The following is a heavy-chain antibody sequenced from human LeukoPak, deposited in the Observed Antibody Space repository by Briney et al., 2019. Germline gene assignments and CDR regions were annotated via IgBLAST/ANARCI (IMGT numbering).Heavy chain of an antibody. CDR2: ISSSSSYI. V-gene: IGHV3-21*01. Sequence: GGSLRLSCAASGFTFDDYGMSWVRQAPGKGLEWVSSISSSSSYIYYADSVKGRFTISRDNAKNSLYLQMHSLRAEDTAVYYCARAKWEPLPLYYYYMDVWGKGTTVTISS. CDR3: ARAKWEPLPLYYYYMDV. J-gene: IGHJ6*03. D-gene: IGHD1-26*01. CDR1: GFTFDDYG.